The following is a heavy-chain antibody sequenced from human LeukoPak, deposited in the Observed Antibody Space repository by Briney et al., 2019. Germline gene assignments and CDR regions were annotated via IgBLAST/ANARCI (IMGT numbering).Heavy chain of an antibody. CDR3: ARDVSRISDY. CDR1: GFTFSSYS. D-gene: IGHD2-15*01. V-gene: IGHV3-21*01. J-gene: IGHJ4*02. Sequence: PGGSLRLSCAASGFTFSSYSMNWVRQAPGKGLEWVSSTSSGSGYIYYADSVKGRFTISRDNAKNSLYLQMNSLRAEDTAVYYCARDVSRISDYWGQGTLVTVSS. CDR2: TSSGSGYI.